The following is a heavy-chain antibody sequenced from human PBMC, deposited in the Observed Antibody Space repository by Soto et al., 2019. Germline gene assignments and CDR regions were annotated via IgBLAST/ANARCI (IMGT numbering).Heavy chain of an antibody. CDR1: GFTFSSYA. J-gene: IGHJ4*02. D-gene: IGHD3-3*01. Sequence: EVQLVESGGGLVQPGGSLRLSCAASGFTFSSYAMHWVRQAPGKGLEYVSAISSNGGSTYYANSVKGRFTNSRDNSKNTLYLQMGSLRAEDMAVYYCARVIEWFPDYWGQGTLFTVSS. CDR3: ARVIEWFPDY. V-gene: IGHV3-64*01. CDR2: ISSNGGST.